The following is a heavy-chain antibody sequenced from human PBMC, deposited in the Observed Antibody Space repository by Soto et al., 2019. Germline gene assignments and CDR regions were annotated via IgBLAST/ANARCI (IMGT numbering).Heavy chain of an antibody. V-gene: IGHV4-39*01. D-gene: IGHD3-3*02. CDR2: IYYSGST. J-gene: IGHJ5*02. CDR1: GGSISSSSYY. Sequence: SETLSLTCTVSGGSISSSSYYWGWIRQPPGKGLEWIGSIYYSGSTYYKPSLKSRFTISVYMSKNQFSLKLSSVTAADTAVYYCASPKIAFYNWFDPWGQGTLVTVSS. CDR3: ASPKIAFYNWFDP.